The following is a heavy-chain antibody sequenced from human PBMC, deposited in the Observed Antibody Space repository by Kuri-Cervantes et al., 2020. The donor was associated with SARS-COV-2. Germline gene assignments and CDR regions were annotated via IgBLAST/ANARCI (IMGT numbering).Heavy chain of an antibody. CDR3: AREGYYYGSGSPPGGYYYGMDV. Sequence: ASVKVSCKASGYTFTSYAMNWVRQAPGQGLEWMGWINTNTGNPTYAQGFTGRFVFSLDTSVSTAYLQISSLKAEDTAVYYCAREGYYYGSGSPPGGYYYGMDVWGQGTTVTV. V-gene: IGHV7-4-1*02. CDR2: INTNTGNP. D-gene: IGHD3-10*01. J-gene: IGHJ6*02. CDR1: GYTFTSYA.